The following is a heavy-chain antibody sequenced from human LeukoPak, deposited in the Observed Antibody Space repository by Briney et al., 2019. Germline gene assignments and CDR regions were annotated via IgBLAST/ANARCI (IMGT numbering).Heavy chain of an antibody. CDR3: ARHATVTSLTFAH. V-gene: IGHV4-39*01. CDR2: IYYSGNT. CDR1: GGSISSSSYY. D-gene: IGHD4-17*01. J-gene: IGHJ4*02. Sequence: SETLSLTCTVSGGSISSSSYYWGWIRQSPGKGLEWIGSIYYSGNTYYNPSLKSRVTISVDTSKNQFSLELNSVTAADTAVYYCARHATVTSLTFAHWGQGTLVTVSS.